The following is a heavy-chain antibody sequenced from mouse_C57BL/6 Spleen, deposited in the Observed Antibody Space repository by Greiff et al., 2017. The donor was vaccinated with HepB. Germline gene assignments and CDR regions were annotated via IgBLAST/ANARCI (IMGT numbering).Heavy chain of an antibody. D-gene: IGHD1-1*01. CDR1: GYTFTTYP. Sequence: VNVVESGAELVKPGASVKMSCKASGYTFTTYPIEWMKQNHGKSLEWIGNFHPYNDATKYNEKFKGKATLTVEKSSSTVYLELSRLTSDDSAVYYCARGYYYGSSQYYFDYWGQGTTLTVSS. V-gene: IGHV1-47*01. CDR3: ARGYYYGSSQYYFDY. CDR2: FHPYNDAT. J-gene: IGHJ2*01.